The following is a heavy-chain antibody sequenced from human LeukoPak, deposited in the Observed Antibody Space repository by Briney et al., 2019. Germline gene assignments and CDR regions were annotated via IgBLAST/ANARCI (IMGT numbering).Heavy chain of an antibody. J-gene: IGHJ5*02. CDR2: NYQSGSP. CDR3: ARGLLFSWFDP. CDR1: GGSISSGDYS. D-gene: IGHD2-21*02. Sequence: PSQTLSLTCAVSGGSISSGDYSWSWIRQPPGKGLEWIGYNYQSGSPYYNPSLKSRVTISVDRSKNQFSLKVSSVTAADTAVYYCARGLLFSWFDPWGQGTLVTVSS. V-gene: IGHV4-30-2*01.